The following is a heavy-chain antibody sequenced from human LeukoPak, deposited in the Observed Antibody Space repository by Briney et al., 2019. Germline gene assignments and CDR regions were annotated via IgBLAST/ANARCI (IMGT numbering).Heavy chain of an antibody. V-gene: IGHV1-8*01. CDR1: GYTFTSYD. Sequence: ASVKVSCKASGYTFTSYDINWVRQATGQGLEWMGWMNPNSGNTGYAQKFQGRVTMTRDTSTSTVYMELSSLRSEDTAVYYCARGWSVAGTYFDYWGQGTLVTVSS. D-gene: IGHD6-19*01. CDR2: MNPNSGNT. J-gene: IGHJ4*02. CDR3: ARGWSVAGTYFDY.